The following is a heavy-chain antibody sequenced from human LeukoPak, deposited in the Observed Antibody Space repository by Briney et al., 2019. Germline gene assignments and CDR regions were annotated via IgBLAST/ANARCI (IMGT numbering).Heavy chain of an antibody. Sequence: SETLSLTCAVYGGSFSGYYWSWIRQPPGKGLEWFGHIYYSGSTTYNPSLKSRVTISVDSSKNQFSLRLSSVTAADTAVYYCARCLSRCNNGFDIWGQGTMVTVSS. CDR1: GGSFSGYY. J-gene: IGHJ3*02. D-gene: IGHD2/OR15-2a*01. CDR2: IYYSGST. V-gene: IGHV4-59*01. CDR3: ARCLSRCNNGFDI.